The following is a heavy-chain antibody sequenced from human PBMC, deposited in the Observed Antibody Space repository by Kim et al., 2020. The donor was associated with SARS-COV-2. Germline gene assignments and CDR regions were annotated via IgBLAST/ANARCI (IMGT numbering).Heavy chain of an antibody. Sequence: ASVKVYCKVSGYTLTELSMHWVRQAPGKGLEWMGGFDPEDGETIYAQKFQGRVTMTEDTSTDTAYMELSSLRSEDTAVYYCATGVAVAGRSSDYYYYYGMDVWGQGTTVTVSS. D-gene: IGHD6-19*01. CDR3: ATGVAVAGRSSDYYYYYGMDV. CDR1: GYTLTELS. V-gene: IGHV1-24*01. J-gene: IGHJ6*02. CDR2: FDPEDGET.